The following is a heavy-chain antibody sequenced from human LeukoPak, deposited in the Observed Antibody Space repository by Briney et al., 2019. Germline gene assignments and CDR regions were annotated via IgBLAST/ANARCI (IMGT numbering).Heavy chain of an antibody. J-gene: IGHJ4*02. D-gene: IGHD3-10*01. CDR2: IYTSGRT. V-gene: IGHV4-61*02. CDR3: ARDRFAAFDY. Sequence: SETLSLTCTVSGGSISSGSYYWSWIRQPAGKGLEWIGRIYTSGRTNYNPSLKSRVTISVDTSKNQFSLKLSSVTAADTAVYYCARDRFAAFDYWGQGTLVTVSS. CDR1: GGSISSGSYY.